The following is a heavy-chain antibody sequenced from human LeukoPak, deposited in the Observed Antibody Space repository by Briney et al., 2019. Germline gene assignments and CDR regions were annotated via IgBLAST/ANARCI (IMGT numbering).Heavy chain of an antibody. J-gene: IGHJ2*01. CDR2: IYYSGST. CDR3: ARDEYYDSSGYRYWYFDL. Sequence: PSETLSLTCTVSGGSISSSSYYWGWIRQPPGKGLEWIGSIYYSGSTYYNPSLKSRVTISVDTSKNQFSLKLSSVTAADTAVYYCARDEYYDSSGYRYWYFDLWGRGTLVTVSS. V-gene: IGHV4-39*07. D-gene: IGHD3-22*01. CDR1: GGSISSSSYY.